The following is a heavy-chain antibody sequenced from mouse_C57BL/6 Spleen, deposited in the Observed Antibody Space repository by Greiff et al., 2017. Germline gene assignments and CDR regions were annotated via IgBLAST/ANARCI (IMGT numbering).Heavy chain of an antibody. D-gene: IGHD2-4*01. CDR2: IRLKSDNYAT. J-gene: IGHJ1*03. V-gene: IGHV6-3*01. CDR1: GFTFSNYW. Sequence: EVKLQESGGGWVQPGGSMKLSCVASGFTFSNYWMNWVRQSPEKGLEWVAQIRLKSDNYATHYAESVKGRFTISRDDSKSSVYLQMNNLRAEDTGIYYCTGLYDYREYFDVWGTGTTVTVSS. CDR3: TGLYDYREYFDV.